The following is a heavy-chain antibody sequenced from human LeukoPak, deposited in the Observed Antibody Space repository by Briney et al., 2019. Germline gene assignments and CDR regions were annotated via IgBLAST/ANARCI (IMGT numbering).Heavy chain of an antibody. V-gene: IGHV3-7*01. D-gene: IGHD2-8*01. CDR1: GFSFSRYW. Sequence: PGGSLGLSCAGSGFSFSRYWMAWVRQAPGKGLEWVASINQDVSRIHYVDSVKGRFTISRDNAKSSLFLQMTSLRVEDTAVYYCARLKDDVTKFDYWSQGTLVTVSS. CDR2: INQDVSRI. J-gene: IGHJ4*02. CDR3: ARLKDDVTKFDY.